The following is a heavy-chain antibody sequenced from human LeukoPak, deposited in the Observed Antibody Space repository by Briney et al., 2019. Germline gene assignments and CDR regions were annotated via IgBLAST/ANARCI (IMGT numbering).Heavy chain of an antibody. J-gene: IGHJ4*02. D-gene: IGHD3-10*01. Sequence: GGSLRLSCAASGLTVSSTYMTWVRQVPGKGLEWVSIIYSGGSTYYADSVKRRFTISRDNSKNTLYLQMNSLRVEDTAVYYCANLPRGDYWGQGTLVTVSS. CDR3: ANLPRGDY. V-gene: IGHV3-53*01. CDR2: IYSGGST. CDR1: GLTVSSTY.